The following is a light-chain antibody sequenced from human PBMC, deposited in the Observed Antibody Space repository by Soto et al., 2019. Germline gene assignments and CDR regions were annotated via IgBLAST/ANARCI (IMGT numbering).Light chain of an antibody. CDR3: STWDDRLTGWV. V-gene: IGLV1-44*01. CDR1: RSNIQSNT. J-gene: IGLJ3*02. CDR2: SDN. Sequence: QLVLTQPPSASGTPGQRVIISCSGSRSNIQSNTVNWYQQLPGTAPKLLIHSDNMRPSGVPDRFSGSKSGTSASLAISGLQCEDEAYYYCSTWDDRLTGWVFGGGTKVTVL.